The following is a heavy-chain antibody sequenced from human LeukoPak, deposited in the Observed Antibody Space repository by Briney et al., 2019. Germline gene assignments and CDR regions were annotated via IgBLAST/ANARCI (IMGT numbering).Heavy chain of an antibody. Sequence: GGSLRLSCAASGFTFSSYAMSWVRQAPGKGLEWVSAISGSGGSTYYADSVRGRFTISRDNSKNTLYLQMNSLRAEDTAVYYCAKALGPGYSSSWYSDYWGQGTLVTVSS. J-gene: IGHJ4*02. CDR2: ISGSGGST. CDR3: AKALGPGYSSSWYSDY. CDR1: GFTFSSYA. V-gene: IGHV3-23*01. D-gene: IGHD6-13*01.